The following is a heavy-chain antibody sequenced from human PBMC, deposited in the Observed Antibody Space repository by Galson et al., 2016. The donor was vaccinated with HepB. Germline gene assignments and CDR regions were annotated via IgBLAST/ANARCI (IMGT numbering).Heavy chain of an antibody. Sequence: ETLSLTCTVAGGSINNYYWHWIRQPPGKGLEWVGFVGYDGDTRYNPPLRGRITTSLDTPKNQFSLKPNSLTSADTAVYYCSREWSSFEFWGQGILVTVSS. CDR1: GGSINNYY. J-gene: IGHJ4*02. CDR2: VGYDGDT. D-gene: IGHD2-15*01. V-gene: IGHV4-59*01. CDR3: SREWSSFEF.